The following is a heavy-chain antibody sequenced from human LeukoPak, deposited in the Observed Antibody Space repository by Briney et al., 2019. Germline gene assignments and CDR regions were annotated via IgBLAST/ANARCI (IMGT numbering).Heavy chain of an antibody. J-gene: IGHJ4*02. D-gene: IGHD2-2*01. CDR1: GGSISSYY. CDR2: IYYSGSI. CDR3: ARDLRGYCSSTSCGRDY. V-gene: IGHV4-59*12. Sequence: SETLSLTCTVSGGSISSYYWSWIRQPPGEGLEWIGYIYYSGSINYNPSLKSRVTISVDTSKNQFSLKLSSVTAADTAVYYCARDLRGYCSSTSCGRDYWGQGTLVTVSS.